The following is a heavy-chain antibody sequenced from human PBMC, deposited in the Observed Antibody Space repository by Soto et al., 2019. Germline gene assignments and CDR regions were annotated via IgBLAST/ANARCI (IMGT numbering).Heavy chain of an antibody. Sequence: PSETLSLTCTVSGGSISSYYWSWIRQPAGKGLEWIGRIYTSGSTNYNPSPKSRVTMSVDTSKNQFSLKLSSVTAADTAVYYCARDRTVFGVVAWFDPWGQGTLVTVSS. D-gene: IGHD3-3*01. J-gene: IGHJ5*02. CDR1: GGSISSYY. V-gene: IGHV4-4*07. CDR3: ARDRTVFGVVAWFDP. CDR2: IYTSGST.